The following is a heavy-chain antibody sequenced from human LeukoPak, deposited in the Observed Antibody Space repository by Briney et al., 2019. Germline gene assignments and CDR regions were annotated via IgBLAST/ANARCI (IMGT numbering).Heavy chain of an antibody. V-gene: IGHV4-61*01. CDR1: GGSVSSGNYY. D-gene: IGHD3-10*01. Sequence: SETLSLTCTVSGGSVSSGNYYWSWIRQPPGKGLEWIGYIYNSGITNYNPSLKSRVTISVDTSKNQFSLKLSSVTAADTAVYYCARRASGPGSYYWGQGTLVTVSS. CDR2: IYNSGIT. J-gene: IGHJ4*02. CDR3: ARRASGPGSYY.